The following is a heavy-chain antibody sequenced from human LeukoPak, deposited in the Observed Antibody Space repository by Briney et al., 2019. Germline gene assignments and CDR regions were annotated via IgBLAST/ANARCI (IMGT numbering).Heavy chain of an antibody. V-gene: IGHV3-23*01. Sequence: PGGSLRLSCAASGFTFSIYAMNWVRQAPGKGLEWVSAISGSGGTTYYTDSVKGRFTISRDNSKNTLYLQMNSLRAEDTAVYYCAKDTSSSWYDPFDYWGQGTLVTVSS. CDR3: AKDTSSSWYDPFDY. J-gene: IGHJ4*02. CDR2: ISGSGGTT. CDR1: GFTFSIYA. D-gene: IGHD6-13*01.